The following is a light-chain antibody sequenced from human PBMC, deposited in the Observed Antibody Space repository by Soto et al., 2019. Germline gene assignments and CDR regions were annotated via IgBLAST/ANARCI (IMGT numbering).Light chain of an antibody. CDR2: DAS. V-gene: IGKV1-5*01. CDR1: QSISSW. Sequence: DIQITQSPSTLSASVGERVTSTCRASQSISSWLAWYQQKPGKAPKLLIYDASSLESGVPSRFSGSGSGKEFTLTISSLQPDDFATYYCKQYNSYWTFGQGTKVGIK. J-gene: IGKJ1*01. CDR3: KQYNSYWT.